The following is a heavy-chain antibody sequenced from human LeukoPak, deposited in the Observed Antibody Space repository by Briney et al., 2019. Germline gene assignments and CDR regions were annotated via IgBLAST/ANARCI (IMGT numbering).Heavy chain of an antibody. CDR3: AKDGIGYCTNGVCRYNWFDP. CDR1: GFTFSSYA. V-gene: IGHV3-23*01. Sequence: PGGSLRLSCAASGFTFSSYAMSWVRQAPGKGLEWVSAISGSGGSTYYADSVKGRFTISRDNSENTLYLQMNSLRAEDTAVYYCAKDGIGYCTNGVCRYNWFDPWGQGTLVTVSS. D-gene: IGHD2-8*01. J-gene: IGHJ5*02. CDR2: ISGSGGST.